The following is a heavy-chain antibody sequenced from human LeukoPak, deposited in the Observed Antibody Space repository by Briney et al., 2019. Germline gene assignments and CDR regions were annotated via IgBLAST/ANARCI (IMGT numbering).Heavy chain of an antibody. Sequence: GGSLRLSCAASGFTFSSYAMSWVRQAPGKGLEWVSGISGSGGSTYYADSVKGRFTISRDNPKNTLYLQMNSLRAEDTAVYYCAKVRSGPYYFDYWGQGTLVTVSS. CDR2: ISGSGGST. CDR3: AKVRSGPYYFDY. V-gene: IGHV3-23*01. D-gene: IGHD2-15*01. CDR1: GFTFSSYA. J-gene: IGHJ4*02.